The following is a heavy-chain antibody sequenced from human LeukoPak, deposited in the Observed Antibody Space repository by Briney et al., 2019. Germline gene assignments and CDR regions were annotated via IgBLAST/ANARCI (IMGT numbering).Heavy chain of an antibody. Sequence: PSETLSLTCTVSGGSISSSSYYWGWIRQPPGKGLEWIGSIYYSGSTYYNPSLKSRVTISVDTSKNQFSLKLGSVTATDTAVYYCARHKRGYSYGYFSHDYFDYWGQGTLVTVSS. D-gene: IGHD5-18*01. V-gene: IGHV4-39*01. CDR1: GGSISSSSYY. CDR2: IYYSGST. CDR3: ARHKRGYSYGYFSHDYFDY. J-gene: IGHJ4*02.